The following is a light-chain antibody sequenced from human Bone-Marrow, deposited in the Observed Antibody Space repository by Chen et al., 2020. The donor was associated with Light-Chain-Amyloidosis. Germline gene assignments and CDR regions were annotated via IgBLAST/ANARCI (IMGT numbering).Light chain of an antibody. J-gene: IGLJ1*01. V-gene: IGLV3-1*01. Sequence: SYEVTQPPSVSVSPGQSASITCSGERLGDKYVSWYKQTPGQSPVMVIYKDNRRPSGLPERISGSSSGNTATLTSSGAQVMDEADYYCQASDSRTVGFGSGTRVTVL. CDR2: KDN. CDR3: QASDSRTVG. CDR1: RLGDKY.